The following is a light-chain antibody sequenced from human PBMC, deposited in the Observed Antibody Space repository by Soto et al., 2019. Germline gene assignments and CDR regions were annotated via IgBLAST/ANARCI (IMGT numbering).Light chain of an antibody. CDR2: GAS. J-gene: IGKJ3*01. CDR3: QQYQNWPLT. V-gene: IGKV3-15*01. CDR1: QSVGSN. Sequence: EIVMTQSPATLSVSPGEGATLSCRAGQSVGSNLAWYQQKPGQAPRLLVYGASSRATRIPGRFSGSGSGTEFTLTISSLQSEDFAVYFCQQYQNWPLTFGPGTKVDIK.